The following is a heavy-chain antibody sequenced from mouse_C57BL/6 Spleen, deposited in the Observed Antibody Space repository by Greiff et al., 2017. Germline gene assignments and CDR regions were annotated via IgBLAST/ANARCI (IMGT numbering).Heavy chain of an antibody. CDR1: GYTFTSYW. Sequence: VQLQQPGAELVKPGASVKLSCKASGYTFTSYWMHWVKQRPGQGLEWIGMIHPNSGSTNYNEKFKSKATLTVDKSSSTAYMQLSSLTSEDSAVYYCYGSSHYYAMDYWGQGTSVTVSS. D-gene: IGHD1-1*01. CDR2: IHPNSGST. CDR3: YGSSHYYAMDY. J-gene: IGHJ4*01. V-gene: IGHV1-64*01.